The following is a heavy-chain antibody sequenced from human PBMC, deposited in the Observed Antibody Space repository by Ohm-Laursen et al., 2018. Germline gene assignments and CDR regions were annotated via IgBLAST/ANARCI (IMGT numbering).Heavy chain of an antibody. D-gene: IGHD2-15*01. CDR1: GFTFSSYT. CDR2: INNSGTST. CDR3: VKGRLAGAFDY. V-gene: IGHV3-23*01. Sequence: GSLRLSCTASGFTFSSYTMTWVRQAPRKGLEWVLVINNSGTSTYYADSVKGRFTISRDNSKNTLYLQMNSLRAEDTAIYYCVKGRLAGAFDYWGQGTLVTVSS. J-gene: IGHJ4*02.